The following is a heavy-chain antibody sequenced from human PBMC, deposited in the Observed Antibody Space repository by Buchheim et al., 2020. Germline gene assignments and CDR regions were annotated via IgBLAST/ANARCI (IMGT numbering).Heavy chain of an antibody. CDR3: AKVEGAAAGTFNWFDP. Sequence: DVHLLESGGGLVHPGGSLRLSCAASGFTFSYYAMTWVRQAPGKGLQWVSAISGSGGSTYYEDSAKGRFPHSRDNSKNTLYPQMNSLRAEDTAVYYCAKVEGAAAGTFNWFDPWGQGTL. V-gene: IGHV3-23*01. J-gene: IGHJ5*02. D-gene: IGHD6-13*01. CDR1: GFTFSYYA. CDR2: ISGSGGST.